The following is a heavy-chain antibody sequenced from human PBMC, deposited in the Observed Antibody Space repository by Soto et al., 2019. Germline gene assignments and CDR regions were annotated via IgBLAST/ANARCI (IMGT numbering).Heavy chain of an antibody. D-gene: IGHD2-8*02. CDR3: AKATRLTDTGSD. CDR2: ISWNSVAI. Sequence: EVQLVESGGGLVQPGRSLRLSCAASGFTFDDYALHWVRQVPGKGLEWVSGISWNSVAIHYADSVKGRFTISRDNAKNSLYLQMNNLIGEDTALYYCAKATRLTDTGSDWGQGTLVTVSS. V-gene: IGHV3-9*01. J-gene: IGHJ4*02. CDR1: GFTFDDYA.